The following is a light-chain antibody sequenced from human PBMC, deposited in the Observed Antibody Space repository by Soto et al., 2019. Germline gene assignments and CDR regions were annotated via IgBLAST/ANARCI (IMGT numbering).Light chain of an antibody. CDR3: QHYGSSPLT. V-gene: IGKV3-20*01. J-gene: IGKJ4*01. CDR1: QSVSSNF. Sequence: EIVLTQSPGTLSLSPGERATLSCRASQSVSSNFLAWYQQKPGQAPRLLIYGASSRATGIPDRFSGSGSGTDFTLTINRLEPEDFAVYYCQHYGSSPLTFGGGTKVDI. CDR2: GAS.